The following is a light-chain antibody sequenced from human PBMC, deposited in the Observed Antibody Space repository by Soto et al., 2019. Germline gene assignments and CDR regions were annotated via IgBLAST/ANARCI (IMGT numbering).Light chain of an antibody. J-gene: IGKJ2*01. CDR1: QAIGNH. CDR3: QQYNTYWYT. CDR2: EAS. Sequence: DIQMTQSPSALSASVGDTVTVTCRASQAIGNHLAWFQQQPGKAPKLLIYEASTLERGVPSRFSGSGSGTEFTLTISSLQPDDFATYYCQQYNTYWYTFGQGTKLEIK. V-gene: IGKV1-16*01.